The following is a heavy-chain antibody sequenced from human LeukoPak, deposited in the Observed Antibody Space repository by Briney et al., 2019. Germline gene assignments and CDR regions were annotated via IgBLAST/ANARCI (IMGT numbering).Heavy chain of an antibody. CDR1: GGSFNSYY. J-gene: IGHJ4*02. CDR3: ARVGRYCGSDCYLDY. CDR2: IYYTGGT. D-gene: IGHD2-21*02. V-gene: IGHV4-59*01. Sequence: SETLSLTCAVSGGSFNSYYWSWIRQPPGKGLEWIGYIYYTGGTNCNPSLKGRLTISLDTSKNQFSLRLTSVTAADTAVYYCARVGRYCGSDCYLDYWGQGTQVTVSS.